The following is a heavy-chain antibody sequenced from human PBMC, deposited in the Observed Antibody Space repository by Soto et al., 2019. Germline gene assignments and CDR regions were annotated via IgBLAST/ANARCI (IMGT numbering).Heavy chain of an antibody. CDR1: GFTFSSYA. CDR3: AKMRYYGSGSYYNGPLFDY. CDR2: ISGSGGST. D-gene: IGHD3-10*01. Sequence: PGGSLRLSCAASGFTFSSYAMSWVRQAPGKGLEWVSAISGSGGSTYYADSVKGRFTISRDNSKNTLYLQMNSLRAEDTAVYYCAKMRYYGSGSYYNGPLFDYWGQGPRSPSPQ. J-gene: IGHJ4*02. V-gene: IGHV3-23*01.